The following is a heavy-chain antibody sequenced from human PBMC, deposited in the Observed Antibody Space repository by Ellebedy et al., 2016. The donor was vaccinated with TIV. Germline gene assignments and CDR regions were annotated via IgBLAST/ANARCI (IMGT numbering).Heavy chain of an antibody. CDR2: IYPGDSDT. Sequence: GESLKISXKGSGYSFTSYWIGRVRQMPGKGLEWMGIIYPGDSDTRYSPSFQGQVTISADKSISTAYLQWSSLKASDTAMYYCARWGCLGDCRRAYYFDYWGQGTLVTVSS. CDR1: GYSFTSYW. J-gene: IGHJ4*02. V-gene: IGHV5-51*01. CDR3: ARWGCLGDCRRAYYFDY. D-gene: IGHD2-21*02.